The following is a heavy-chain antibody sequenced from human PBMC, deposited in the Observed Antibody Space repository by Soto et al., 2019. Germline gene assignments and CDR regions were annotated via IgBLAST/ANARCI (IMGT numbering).Heavy chain of an antibody. J-gene: IGHJ3*02. D-gene: IGHD1-26*01. CDR1: GFTFSSYE. CDR3: ARRLATTDDAFDI. CDR2: ISSSGRTI. V-gene: IGHV3-48*03. Sequence: PGGSLRLSCAASGFTFSSYEMNWVRQAPGKGLEWVSYISSSGRTIYYADSVKGRFTISRDNAKNSLYLQMNSLRAEDTAVYYCARRLATTDDAFDIWGQGTMVTVSS.